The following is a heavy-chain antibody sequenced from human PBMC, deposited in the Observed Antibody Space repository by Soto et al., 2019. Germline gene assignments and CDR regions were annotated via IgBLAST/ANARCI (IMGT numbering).Heavy chain of an antibody. D-gene: IGHD5-12*01. CDR2: VNWNSRNI. V-gene: IGHV3-9*01. J-gene: IGHJ3*02. CDR3: TKGTSGYDLSGAYDI. Sequence: SLRLSCAASRFTFADYAMHWVRQVPGKGLEWVSGVNWNSRNIDYAESVKGRFTISRDNGKKSLYLEMQSLRAEDTALYYCTKGTSGYDLSGAYDIWGQGTMVTVSS. CDR1: RFTFADYA.